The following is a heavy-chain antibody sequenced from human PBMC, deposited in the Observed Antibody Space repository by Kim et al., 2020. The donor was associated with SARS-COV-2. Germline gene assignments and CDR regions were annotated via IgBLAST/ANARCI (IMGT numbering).Heavy chain of an antibody. V-gene: IGHV4-59*01. J-gene: IGHJ5*02. CDR3: ASARDGVTGWVDP. Sequence: SETLSLTCTVSGGSISSYYWSWIRQPPGKGLEWIGYIYYSGSTNYNPSLKSRVTISVDTSKNQFSLKLSSVTVADTAGNYCASARDGVTGWVDPWGQGT. CDR2: IYYSGST. CDR1: GGSISSYY.